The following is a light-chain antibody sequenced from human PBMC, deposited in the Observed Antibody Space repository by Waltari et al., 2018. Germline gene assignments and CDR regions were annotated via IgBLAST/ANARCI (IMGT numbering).Light chain of an antibody. CDR3: QTWGMNIQV. CDR1: GEYSAYA. V-gene: IGLV4-69*01. J-gene: IGLJ3*02. CDR2: GNSDGSH. Sequence: QLVLTQSPSASASLGASVKLTCTLTGEYSAYAIAWHQQQPEKGPRYFMNGNSDGSHDKADGIPERFSGSSAGAERYLIISRLQSDDEADYFCQTWGMNIQVFGGGTRLTVL.